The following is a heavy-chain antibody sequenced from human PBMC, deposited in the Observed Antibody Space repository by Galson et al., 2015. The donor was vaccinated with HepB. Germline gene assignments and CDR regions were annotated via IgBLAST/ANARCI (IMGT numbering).Heavy chain of an antibody. CDR3: AKDGGDCSDGECYYFDC. V-gene: IGHV3-23*01. CDR1: GFTFITYA. D-gene: IGHD2-15*01. J-gene: IGHJ4*02. CDR2: ISASAGRT. Sequence: SLRLSCAASGFTFITYAMRWVRQAPGRGLEWVSGISASAGRTYYAGSVKGRFTISRDNSKNTVYLEMNSLRVEDTAEYYCAKDGGDCSDGECYYFDCWGQGILVTVSS.